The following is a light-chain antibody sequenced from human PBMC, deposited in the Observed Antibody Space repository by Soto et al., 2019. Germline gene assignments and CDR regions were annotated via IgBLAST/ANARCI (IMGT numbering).Light chain of an antibody. J-gene: IGKJ1*01. V-gene: IGKV1-5*03. CDR1: QTFGRW. CDR3: QQYNSYLWT. CDR2: EAS. Sequence: DIQMTQSPSTLSASVGDRVTITCRASQTFGRWLAWFQQKPGKAPKLLIYEASNLQSGVPSRFSGSGSGTEFTLTISSLQTDDFATYDGQQYNSYLWTFGQGTKVESK.